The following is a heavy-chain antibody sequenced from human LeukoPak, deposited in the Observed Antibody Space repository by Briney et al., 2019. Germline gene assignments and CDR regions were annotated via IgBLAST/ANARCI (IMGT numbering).Heavy chain of an antibody. CDR1: GYTFTSYG. D-gene: IGHD3-3*01. J-gene: IGHJ4*02. CDR3: ARDYVRLDSYYDFWSGYEKVFDY. Sequence: ASVKVSCKASGYTFTSYGISWVRQAPGQGLEWMGWISAYNGNTNYAQKLQGRVTVTTDTSTSTAYMELRSLRSDDTAVYYCARDYVRLDSYYDFWSGYEKVFDYWGQGALVTVSS. V-gene: IGHV1-18*01. CDR2: ISAYNGNT.